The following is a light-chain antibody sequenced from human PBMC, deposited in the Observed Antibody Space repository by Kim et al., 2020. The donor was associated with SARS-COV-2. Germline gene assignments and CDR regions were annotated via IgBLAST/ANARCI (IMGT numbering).Light chain of an antibody. CDR3: NSRDTGANHYV. CDR1: SLRTYY. V-gene: IGLV3-19*01. CDR2: GKN. Sequence: ALGQTVRITCQGDSLRTYYASWYQQKPGQAPILLIYGKNNRPSGVPDRFSGSSSGNTASLTITGTQAEDEADYYCNSRDTGANHYVFGTGTKVTVL. J-gene: IGLJ1*01.